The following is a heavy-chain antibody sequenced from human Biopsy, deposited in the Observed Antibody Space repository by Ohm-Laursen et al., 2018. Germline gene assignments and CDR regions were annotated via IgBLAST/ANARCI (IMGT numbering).Heavy chain of an antibody. CDR1: GYTFAGYY. J-gene: IGHJ6*02. Sequence: ASVKVSCKASGYTFAGYYLHWARQAPGHGLEWMGWINPNSGNANYAQSFQGRLTVTRDTSISTAYMELTSLTFDDTAIYYCARVPAYPSIDGYYGLDLWGQGTTVIVSS. V-gene: IGHV1-2*02. D-gene: IGHD3-9*01. CDR3: ARVPAYPSIDGYYGLDL. CDR2: INPNSGNA.